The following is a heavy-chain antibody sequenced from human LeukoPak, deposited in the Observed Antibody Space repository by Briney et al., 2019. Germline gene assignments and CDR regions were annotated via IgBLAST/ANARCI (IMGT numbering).Heavy chain of an antibody. CDR1: GFTFSSYT. V-gene: IGHV3-21*01. J-gene: IGHJ4*02. CDR2: ITGSGGDT. D-gene: IGHD4-17*01. Sequence: GGCLRLSCAASGFTFSSYTMNWVRQAPGEGLEWVSSITGSGGDTYYADSVKGRFTISRDNAKNSLYLQMNSLRADDTAVYYCARDVYGDYANDYWGQGTLVTVSS. CDR3: ARDVYGDYANDY.